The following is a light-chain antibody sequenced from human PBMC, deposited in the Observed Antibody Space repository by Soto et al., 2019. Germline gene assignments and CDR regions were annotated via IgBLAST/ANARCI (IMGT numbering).Light chain of an antibody. CDR3: HQRRNWTLI. J-gene: IGKJ4*01. CDR1: QSVSSY. Sequence: EIVLTQSPATLSLSPGERATLSCRASQSVSSYLAWYQQKPGQAPRLLIYDASNRATGIPDRFSGSGSGTDFTLTISSLEPEDFAVYYCHQRRNWTLIFGGGTEVEIK. V-gene: IGKV3-11*01. CDR2: DAS.